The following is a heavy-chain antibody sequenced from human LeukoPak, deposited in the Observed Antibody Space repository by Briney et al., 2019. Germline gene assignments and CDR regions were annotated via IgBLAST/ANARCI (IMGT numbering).Heavy chain of an antibody. Sequence: GGTLRLSCAASGFTFRTYWMSWVRQAPGKGLEWVSVIHSGGTTYYAGSVKGRFTISRDHSRNTVYLQMNNLRAEDTALYYCARLKDIAVAGIGSHDFWGQGTMVTVSS. CDR1: GFTFRTYW. J-gene: IGHJ3*01. V-gene: IGHV3-53*01. CDR3: ARLKDIAVAGIGSHDF. D-gene: IGHD2-2*01. CDR2: IHSGGTT.